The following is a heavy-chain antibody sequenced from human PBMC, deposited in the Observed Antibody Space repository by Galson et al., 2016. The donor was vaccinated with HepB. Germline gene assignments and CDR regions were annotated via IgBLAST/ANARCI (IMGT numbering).Heavy chain of an antibody. Sequence: SLRLSCAASGFIFSGYGMHWVRQAPGKGLEWVAVIWFDGNNKYYADSVKGRFTISRDNSQNTLYLQMNSLRTEDTAVYYCAKGLKAPGFYYYMDVWGKGATVTVSS. V-gene: IGHV3-33*06. CDR3: AKGLKAPGFYYYMDV. CDR2: IWFDGNNK. D-gene: IGHD6-19*01. J-gene: IGHJ6*03. CDR1: GFIFSGYG.